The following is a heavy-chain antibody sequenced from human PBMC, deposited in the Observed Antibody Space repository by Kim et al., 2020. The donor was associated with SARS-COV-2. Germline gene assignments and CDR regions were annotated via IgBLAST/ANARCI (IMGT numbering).Heavy chain of an antibody. V-gene: IGHV4-59*01. CDR3: ARDSYGDYYFDY. J-gene: IGHJ4*02. D-gene: IGHD4-17*01. Sequence: NYNPSLKSRVTISVDTSKNQFSLKLSSVTAADTAVYYCARDSYGDYYFDYWGQGTLVTVSS.